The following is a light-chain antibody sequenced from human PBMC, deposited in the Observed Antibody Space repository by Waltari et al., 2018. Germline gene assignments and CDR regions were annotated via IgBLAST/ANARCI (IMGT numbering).Light chain of an antibody. CDR2: GAS. CDR1: QGVSSSY. V-gene: IGKV3-20*01. J-gene: IGKJ2*01. CDR3: QLYGSSSRYI. Sequence: EIVLTQSPGTLPLSPGARATLSCRASQGVSSSYLAWYQQKPGQAPRLLIYGASSRATGIPDRFSGSGSGTDFSLTIRRLEPEDFAVYYCQLYGSSSRYIFGQGTKLEI.